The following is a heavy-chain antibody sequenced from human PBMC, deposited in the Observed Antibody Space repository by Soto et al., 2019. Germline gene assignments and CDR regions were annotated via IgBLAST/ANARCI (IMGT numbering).Heavy chain of an antibody. CDR2: ISYDGSNK. Sequence: GGSLRLSCAASGFTFSSYGMHWVRQAPGKGLEWVAVISYDGSNKYYADSVKGRFTISRDNSKNTLYLQMNSLRAEDTAVYYCAKGGEAYYYDSSGYYPDYWGQGTLVTVSS. D-gene: IGHD3-22*01. CDR3: AKGGEAYYYDSSGYYPDY. J-gene: IGHJ4*02. V-gene: IGHV3-30*18. CDR1: GFTFSSYG.